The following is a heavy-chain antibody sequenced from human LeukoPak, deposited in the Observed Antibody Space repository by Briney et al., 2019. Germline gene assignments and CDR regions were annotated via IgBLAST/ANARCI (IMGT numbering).Heavy chain of an antibody. CDR3: STLLH. J-gene: IGHJ4*02. CDR2: IKSNSDGGTT. V-gene: IGHV3-15*07. Sequence: GGSLRLSCAASGFTFTNAWMNWVRQAPGKGLEWVGRIKSNSDGGTTDYAAPVKGRFTISRGDSKHTVYLQMDSLKIEDTAVYYCSTLLHWGQGALVTVSS. CDR1: GFTFTNAW.